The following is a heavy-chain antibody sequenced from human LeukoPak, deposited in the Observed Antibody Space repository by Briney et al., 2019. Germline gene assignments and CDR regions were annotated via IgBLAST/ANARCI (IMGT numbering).Heavy chain of an antibody. CDR2: IYYSGST. CDR3: ARTVDIVVVVAAGGWFDP. V-gene: IGHV4-59*01. D-gene: IGHD2-15*01. Sequence: SETLSLTCTVSGGSISSYYWSWIRQPPGKGLEWIGYIYYSGSTNYNPSLKSRVTISVDTSKNQFSLKLSSVTAADTAVYYCARTVDIVVVVAAGGWFDPWGQGPLVTVSS. CDR1: GGSISSYY. J-gene: IGHJ5*02.